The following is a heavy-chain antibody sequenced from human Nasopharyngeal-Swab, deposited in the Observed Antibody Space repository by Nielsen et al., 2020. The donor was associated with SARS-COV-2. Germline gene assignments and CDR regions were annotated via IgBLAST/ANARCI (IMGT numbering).Heavy chain of an antibody. V-gene: IGHV3-23*01. Sequence: GESLKISCAASGFTFSSYAMSWVRQAPGKGLEWVSAISGSGGSTYYADSVKGRFTISRDNSKNTLYLQMNSLRAEDTAVYYCAKDGEDYYDSSGYYPDAFDIWGQGTMVTVSS. D-gene: IGHD3-22*01. J-gene: IGHJ3*02. CDR3: AKDGEDYYDSSGYYPDAFDI. CDR1: GFTFSSYA. CDR2: ISGSGGST.